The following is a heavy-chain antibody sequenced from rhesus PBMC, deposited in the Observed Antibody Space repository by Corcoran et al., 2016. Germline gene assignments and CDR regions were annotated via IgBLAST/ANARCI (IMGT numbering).Heavy chain of an antibody. V-gene: IGHV4S14*01. CDR1: GYSISSGYY. Sequence: QVQLQESGPGLVKPSETLSLTCAVSGYSISSGYYWGWIRQPPGKGLVWIGSIYGSGGSNNLNPSLKSRVTLSVDTTKNQFSLKLSSVTAADTAGYYCARVGSSWSEWDTVGTEWYFDLWGPGTPITISS. D-gene: IGHD5-42*01. CDR3: ARVGSSWSEWDTVGTEWYFDL. CDR2: IYGSGGSN. J-gene: IGHJ2*01.